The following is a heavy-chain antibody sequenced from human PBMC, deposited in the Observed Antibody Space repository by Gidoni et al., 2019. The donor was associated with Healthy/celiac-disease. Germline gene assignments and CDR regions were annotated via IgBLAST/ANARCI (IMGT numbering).Heavy chain of an antibody. D-gene: IGHD4-17*01. J-gene: IGHJ4*02. CDR2: ISGSGGSK. CDR1: GFTFRRYA. CDR3: APTGTTSNDY. V-gene: IGHV3-23*01. Sequence: EVQLLESGGGLVQPGGSLRASCAASGFTFRRYAMSWVRQAPGQGLEWVSAISGSGGSKYYADSVKGRFTISRDNSKNTLYLQMNSLRAEDTAVYYCAPTGTTSNDYWGQGTLVTVSS.